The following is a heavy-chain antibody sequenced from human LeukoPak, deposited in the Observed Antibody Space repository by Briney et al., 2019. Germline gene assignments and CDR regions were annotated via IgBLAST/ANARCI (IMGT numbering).Heavy chain of an antibody. CDR3: VRDDPGVQQERRLSPFDI. CDR2: ISSSGRTI. Sequence: GGSLRLSCAASGFNFNVYSMTWVRQAPGKGLEWLSYISSSGRTIYYADSVKGRFSISRDNAKNSLFLHMDSLRVEDTALYYCVRDDPGVQQERRLSPFDIWGQGTMVTVSS. V-gene: IGHV3-48*01. D-gene: IGHD1-1*01. CDR1: GFNFNVYS. J-gene: IGHJ3*02.